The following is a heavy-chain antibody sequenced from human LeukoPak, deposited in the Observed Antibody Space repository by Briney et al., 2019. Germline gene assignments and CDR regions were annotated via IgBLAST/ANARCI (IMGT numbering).Heavy chain of an antibody. CDR3: ARSIQLWHKGAFDI. V-gene: IGHV1-2*02. CDR2: INPNSGGT. Sequence: ASVKVSCKASGYTFTGYYMHWVRQAPGQGLEWMGWINPNSGGTNYAQKFQGRVTMTRDTSISTAYMELSRLRSDDTAVYYCARSIQLWHKGAFDIWGQGTMVTVSS. D-gene: IGHD5-18*01. J-gene: IGHJ3*02. CDR1: GYTFTGYY.